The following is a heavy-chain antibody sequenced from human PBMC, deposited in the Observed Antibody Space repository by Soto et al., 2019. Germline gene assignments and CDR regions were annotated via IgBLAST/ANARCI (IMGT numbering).Heavy chain of an antibody. J-gene: IGHJ4*02. CDR3: ARDLYFWSALMSDY. CDR2: ISYDGSNK. D-gene: IGHD3-3*01. CDR1: GFTFSSYA. V-gene: IGHV3-30-3*01. Sequence: PGGSLRLSCAASGFTFSSYAMHWVRQAPGKGLEWVAVISYDGSNKYYADSVKGRFTISRDNSKDTLYLQMNSLRAEDTAVYYCARDLYFWSALMSDYWGQGTLVTVSS.